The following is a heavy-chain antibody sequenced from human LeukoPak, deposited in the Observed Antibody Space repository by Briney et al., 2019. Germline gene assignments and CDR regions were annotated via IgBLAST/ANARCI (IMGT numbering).Heavy chain of an antibody. Sequence: GRSLRLSCAVSGFTFSSYGMHWVRQAPGKGLEWVAVIWYDGSNKYYADSVKGRFTISRDNSRNTLFLQMNSLRVEDTAVYYCAKDPNGDYIGAFDFWGQGTMVTVSS. CDR2: IWYDGSNK. CDR3: AKDPNGDYIGAFDF. CDR1: GFTFSSYG. J-gene: IGHJ3*01. D-gene: IGHD4-17*01. V-gene: IGHV3-33*06.